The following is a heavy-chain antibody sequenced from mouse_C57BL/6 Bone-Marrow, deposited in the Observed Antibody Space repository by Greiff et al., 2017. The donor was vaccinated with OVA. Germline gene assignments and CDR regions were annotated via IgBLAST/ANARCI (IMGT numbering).Heavy chain of an antibody. CDR3: ARGAITTVVAKGFDY. V-gene: IGHV1-12*01. CDR2: IYPGNGDT. CDR1: GYTFTSYN. J-gene: IGHJ2*01. D-gene: IGHD1-1*01. Sequence: LQQSGAELVRPGASVKMSCKASGYTFTSYNMHWVKQTPRQGLEWIGAIYPGNGDTSYNQKVKGKATLTVDKSSSTAYMQLSSLTSEDSAVFFCARGAITTVVAKGFDYWGQGTTLTVSS.